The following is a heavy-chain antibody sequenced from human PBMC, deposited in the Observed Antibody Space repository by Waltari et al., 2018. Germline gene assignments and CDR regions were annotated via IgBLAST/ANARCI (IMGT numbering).Heavy chain of an antibody. J-gene: IGHJ6*02. CDR1: GLTFSRYS. Sequence: EVQLVESGGGLVQPGGSLRLSCATSGLTFSRYSMNGVRQAPGKGLEWVSYISSSSSTIYYADPVKGRFTISRDNAKNSLYLQMNSLRAEDTAVYYCASRVAGITYYYYGMDVWGQGTTVTVSS. V-gene: IGHV3-48*01. D-gene: IGHD2-15*01. CDR3: ASRVAGITYYYYGMDV. CDR2: ISSSSSTI.